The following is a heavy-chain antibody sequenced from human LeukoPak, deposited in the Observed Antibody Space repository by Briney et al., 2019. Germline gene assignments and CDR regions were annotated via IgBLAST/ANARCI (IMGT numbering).Heavy chain of an antibody. CDR1: GGSINSY. CDR2: ISGSGTI. J-gene: IGHJ5*02. CDR3: ARDSGTTGEVKFDP. Sequence: SETLSLTCIVSGGSINSYWSRIRQPAGKGLEWIGRISGSGTITYNPALQSRLTISIDTSKNQFSLKLMSVTAADTAVYYCARDSGTTGEVKFDPWGQGILVTASS. V-gene: IGHV4-4*07. D-gene: IGHD3-10*01.